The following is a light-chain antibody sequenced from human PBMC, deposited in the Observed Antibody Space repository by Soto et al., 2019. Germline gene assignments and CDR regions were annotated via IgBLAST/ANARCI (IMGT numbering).Light chain of an antibody. V-gene: IGKV1-39*01. Sequence: DIQMPQSPSSLSASVGDRVTITCRASQSISSNLNWYQQKPGKAPKLLIYAASSLQSGGTSRFSGSGSGTDFTLTISSLQPEDCATYYGQQSYSTPLSCGGGTKVEIK. CDR1: QSISSN. J-gene: IGKJ4*01. CDR2: AAS. CDR3: QQSYSTPLS.